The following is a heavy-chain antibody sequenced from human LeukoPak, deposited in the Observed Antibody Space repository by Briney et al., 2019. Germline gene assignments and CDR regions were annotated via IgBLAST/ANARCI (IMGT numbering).Heavy chain of an antibody. Sequence: VGSLRLSCAASGFTFSTYAMSWVRQAPGKGLEWVSTISGGSGSTYYADSVKGRFTISRDNSKNTLYLQMNSLRAEDTAVYYCAKNAISGTTDSRFDYWGQGTLVTVSS. CDR3: AKNAISGTTDSRFDY. V-gene: IGHV3-23*01. CDR2: ISGGSGST. CDR1: GFTFSTYA. D-gene: IGHD1-7*01. J-gene: IGHJ4*02.